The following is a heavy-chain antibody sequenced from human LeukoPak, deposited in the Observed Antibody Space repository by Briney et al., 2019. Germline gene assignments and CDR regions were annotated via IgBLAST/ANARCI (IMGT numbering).Heavy chain of an antibody. CDR1: GGTXSSYA. V-gene: IGHV1-69*04. Sequence: SVKVSCKASGGTXSSYAISGVRQAPGQGLEWMGRIIPILGIANYAQKFQGRVTITADKSTSTAYMELSSLRSEDTAVYYCAISETYGDYGDNWFDPWGQGTLVTVSS. CDR2: IIPILGIA. D-gene: IGHD4-17*01. CDR3: AISETYGDYGDNWFDP. J-gene: IGHJ5*02.